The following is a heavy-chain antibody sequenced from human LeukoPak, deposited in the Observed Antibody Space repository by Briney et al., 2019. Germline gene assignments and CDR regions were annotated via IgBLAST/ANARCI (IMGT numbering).Heavy chain of an antibody. CDR3: ARAFFNSGFDY. V-gene: IGHV1-2*02. Sequence: ASVRVSCKASGYTFTGYYVHWLRQAPGQGLTWMGWINPNSGGTDYAQQYQGRVTLTRDTSISTAYMELSSLTSDDSAVYYCARAFFNSGFDYWGQGTLVTVSS. CDR2: INPNSGGT. CDR1: GYTFTGYY. D-gene: IGHD3-3*02. J-gene: IGHJ4*02.